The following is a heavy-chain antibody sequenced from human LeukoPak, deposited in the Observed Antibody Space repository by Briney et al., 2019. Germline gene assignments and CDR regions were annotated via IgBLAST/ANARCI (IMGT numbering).Heavy chain of an antibody. CDR2: TFSSDPTT. D-gene: IGHD3-9*01. CDR3: ARALSVTGYYQGFDY. V-gene: IGHV3-11*01. Sequence: GGSLRLSCAASGFTFSDSYMGWIRQAPGKGLEWVSYTFSSDPTTHYADSVKGRFTISRDNAKKSLYLQMNSLRAEDTAVYYCARALSVTGYYQGFDYWGQGTLVTVSS. CDR1: GFTFSDSY. J-gene: IGHJ4*02.